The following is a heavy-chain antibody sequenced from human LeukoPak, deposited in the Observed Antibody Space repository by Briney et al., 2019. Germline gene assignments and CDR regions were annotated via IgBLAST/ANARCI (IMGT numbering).Heavy chain of an antibody. Sequence: PGGSLRLSCTASGFTFGDYAMSWVRQAPGKGLEWVGFIRSKAYGGTTEYAASVKGRFTISRDDTKSIAYLQMNSLKTEDTAVYYCTRAVGYCSSTSCPVYFQHWGQGTLVTVSS. CDR2: IRSKAYGGTT. CDR1: GFTFGDYA. V-gene: IGHV3-49*04. CDR3: TRAVGYCSSTSCPVYFQH. D-gene: IGHD2-2*01. J-gene: IGHJ1*01.